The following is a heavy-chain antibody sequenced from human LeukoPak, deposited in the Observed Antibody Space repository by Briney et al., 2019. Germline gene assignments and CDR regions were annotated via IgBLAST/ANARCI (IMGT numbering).Heavy chain of an antibody. J-gene: IGHJ3*02. CDR1: GFTFSSYG. CDR3: AKLGYCSGGSCSQNDAFDI. V-gene: IGHV3-30*18. CDR2: ISYDGSNK. D-gene: IGHD2-15*01. Sequence: GRSLRLSCAASGFTFSSYGMHWVRQAPGKGLEWVAVISYDGSNKYYADSVKGRFTISRDNSKTTLYLQMNRLRAEDTAVYYCAKLGYCSGGSCSQNDAFDIWGQGTMVTVSS.